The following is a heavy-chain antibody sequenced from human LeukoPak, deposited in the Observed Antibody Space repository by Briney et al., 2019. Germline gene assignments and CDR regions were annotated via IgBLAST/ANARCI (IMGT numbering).Heavy chain of an antibody. CDR1: GFTFSSYA. D-gene: IGHD6-13*01. Sequence: GGSLRLSCAASGFTFSSYAMSWVRQAPGKGLECVSAISGSGGSTYYADSVKGRFTISRDNSKNTLYLQMNSLRAEDTAVYYCAKPGQQLVPPYYFDYWGQGTLVTVSS. CDR3: AKPGQQLVPPYYFDY. J-gene: IGHJ4*02. V-gene: IGHV3-23*01. CDR2: ISGSGGST.